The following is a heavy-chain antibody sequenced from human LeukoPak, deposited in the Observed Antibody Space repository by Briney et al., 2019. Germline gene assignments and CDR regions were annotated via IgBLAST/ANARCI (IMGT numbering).Heavy chain of an antibody. CDR1: GGSISSYY. D-gene: IGHD6-13*01. CDR3: ARHARSSSWTASVFDY. J-gene: IGHJ4*02. Sequence: PSETLSLTCTVSGGSISSYYWSWIRQPPGKGLEWIGYIYYSGSTNYNPSLKSRVTISVDTSKNQFSLKLSSVTAADTAVYYCARHARSSSWTASVFDYWGQGTLVTVSS. CDR2: IYYSGST. V-gene: IGHV4-59*08.